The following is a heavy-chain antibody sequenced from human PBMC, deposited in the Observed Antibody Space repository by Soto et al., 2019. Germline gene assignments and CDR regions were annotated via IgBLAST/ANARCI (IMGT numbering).Heavy chain of an antibody. CDR1: GFTFSSYA. J-gene: IGHJ6*02. V-gene: IGHV3-23*01. Sequence: LRLSCAASGFTFSSYAMSWVRQAPGKGLEWVSAISGSGGSTYYADSVKGRFTISRDNSKDTLYLQMNSLRAEDTAVYYCVWFGETKYYYYYGMDVWGQGTTVTVSS. CDR2: ISGSGGST. D-gene: IGHD3-10*01. CDR3: VWFGETKYYYYYGMDV.